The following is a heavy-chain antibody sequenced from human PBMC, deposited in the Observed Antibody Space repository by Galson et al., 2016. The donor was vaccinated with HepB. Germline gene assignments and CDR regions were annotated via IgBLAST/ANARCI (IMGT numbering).Heavy chain of an antibody. Sequence: SVKVSCKASGYTFTDSYMHWVRQAPGQGLEWMGWINPKSGDTNYAQRFQGRVTMTRDTSIRTAYMELSRLTSDDTAVYFCARDGYGGSDFDYWGQGTLVTVSS. CDR3: ARDGYGGSDFDY. CDR1: GYTFTDSY. CDR2: INPKSGDT. J-gene: IGHJ4*02. V-gene: IGHV1-2*02. D-gene: IGHD4-23*01.